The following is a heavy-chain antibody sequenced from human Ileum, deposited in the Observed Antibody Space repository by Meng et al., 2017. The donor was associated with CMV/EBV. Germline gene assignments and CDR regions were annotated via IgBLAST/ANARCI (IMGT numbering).Heavy chain of an antibody. D-gene: IGHD6-19*01. Sequence: QITLNESVPTLLNTTQTLTLTCTFSGFSLSTNGVGVGWIRQPPGKALEWLALIYWDDTKRYSPSLKSRLTISKDTSKNQVVLTMTNTDTVDTATYYCANRRGSGWYETYFDSWGQGTLVTVSS. CDR1: GFSLSTNGVG. CDR2: IYWDDTK. V-gene: IGHV2-5*02. CDR3: ANRRGSGWYETYFDS. J-gene: IGHJ4*02.